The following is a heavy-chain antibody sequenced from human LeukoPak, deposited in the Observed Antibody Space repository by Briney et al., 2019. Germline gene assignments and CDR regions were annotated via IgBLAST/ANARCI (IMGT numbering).Heavy chain of an antibody. CDR2: IYYSGST. Sequence: SETLSLTCAVYGGSFSGYYWSWIRQPPGKGLEWIGYIYYSGSTNYNPSLKSRVTISVDTSKNQFSLKLSSVTAADTAVYYCARGVSSSWSPRFDLWGRGTLVTVSS. J-gene: IGHJ2*01. V-gene: IGHV4-59*01. CDR1: GGSFSGYY. D-gene: IGHD6-13*01. CDR3: ARGVSSSWSPRFDL.